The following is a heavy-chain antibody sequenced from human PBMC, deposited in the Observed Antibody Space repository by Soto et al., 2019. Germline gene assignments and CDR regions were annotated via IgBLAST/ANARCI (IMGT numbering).Heavy chain of an antibody. CDR1: GYTFTSYA. CDR3: ARLEVGATFRLDY. D-gene: IGHD1-26*01. Sequence: ASVKVSCKASGYTFTSYAMHWVRQAPGQRLEWMGWINAGNGNTKYSQKFQGRVTITRDTSASTAYMGLSSLRSEDTAVYYCARLEVGATFRLDYWGQGTRVTVSS. CDR2: INAGNGNT. V-gene: IGHV1-3*01. J-gene: IGHJ4*02.